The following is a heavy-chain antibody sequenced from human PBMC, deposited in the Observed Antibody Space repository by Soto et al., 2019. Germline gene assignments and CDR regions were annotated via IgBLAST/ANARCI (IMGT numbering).Heavy chain of an antibody. D-gene: IGHD3-3*01. Sequence: GASVKVSCKASGYTFTGYYIHWVRQAPGQGLEWMGWINPNSGGTNYAQKFQGWVTMTRDTSISTAYMELSRLRSDDTAVYYCARGESYDFWSGPTRGAFDVWGQGTMVT. CDR3: ARGESYDFWSGPTRGAFDV. V-gene: IGHV1-2*04. CDR1: GYTFTGYY. CDR2: INPNSGGT. J-gene: IGHJ3*01.